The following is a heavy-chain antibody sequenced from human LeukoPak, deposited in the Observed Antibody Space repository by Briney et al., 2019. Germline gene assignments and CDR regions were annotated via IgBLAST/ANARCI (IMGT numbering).Heavy chain of an antibody. CDR3: ARVSMVRGVIAKGDWFDP. CDR1: GYTFTGYY. D-gene: IGHD3-10*01. Sequence: ASVKVSCKASGYTFTGYYMHWVRQAPGQGLEWMGWINPNRGGTNYAQKFQGWVTMTRDTSISTAYMELSRLRSDDTAVYYCARVSMVRGVIAKGDWFDPWGQGTLVTVSS. V-gene: IGHV1-2*04. J-gene: IGHJ5*02. CDR2: INPNRGGT.